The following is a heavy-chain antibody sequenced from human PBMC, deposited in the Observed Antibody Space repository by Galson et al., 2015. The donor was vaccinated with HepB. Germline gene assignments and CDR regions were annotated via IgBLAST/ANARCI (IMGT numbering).Heavy chain of an antibody. V-gene: IGHV1-3*01. Sequence: SVKVSCKASGYTFTSYAMHWVRQAPGQRLEWMGWINAGNGNTKYSQKFQGRVTITRDTSASTAYMELRSVTPADTAVYFCARGPPLGSDYGGYNWFDPCGQGTLVTVSS. CDR2: INAGNGNT. CDR1: GYTFTSYA. J-gene: IGHJ5*02. D-gene: IGHD4-17*01. CDR3: ARGPPLGSDYGGYNWFDP.